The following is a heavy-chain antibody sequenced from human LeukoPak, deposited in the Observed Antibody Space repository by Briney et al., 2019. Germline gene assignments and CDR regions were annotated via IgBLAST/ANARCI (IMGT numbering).Heavy chain of an antibody. V-gene: IGHV3-30*18. CDR3: AKFPEYDSSVY. D-gene: IGHD3-22*01. J-gene: IGHJ4*02. CDR2: ISYDGSNK. CDR1: GFTFSSYG. Sequence: GGSLRLSCAASGFTFSSYGMHWVRQAPGKGLEWVAVISYDGSNKYYADSVKGRFTISRDNSKNTLYLQMNSLRAEDTAVYYCAKFPEYDSSVYWGQGTLVTVSS.